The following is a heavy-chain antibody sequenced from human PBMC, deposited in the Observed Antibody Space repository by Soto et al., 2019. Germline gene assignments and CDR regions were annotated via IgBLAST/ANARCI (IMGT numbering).Heavy chain of an antibody. J-gene: IGHJ4*02. D-gene: IGHD6-6*01. CDR1: GFTLSSYS. Sequence: EVQLVESGGGLGQPGGSLRLSCAASGFTLSSYSMNWVRQAPGKGLEWVSYISISGTIYDADSVKGRFTISRDNAKNSLYLQINSLRAEDTAVYYCARSVAARGFDSWGQGTLVTVSS. V-gene: IGHV3-48*01. CDR3: ARSVAARGFDS. CDR2: ISISGTI.